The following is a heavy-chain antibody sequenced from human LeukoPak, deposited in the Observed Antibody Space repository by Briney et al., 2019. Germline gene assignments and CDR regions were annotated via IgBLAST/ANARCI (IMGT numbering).Heavy chain of an antibody. CDR3: ARHSDYGGNHSRIDY. CDR2: IYPGDSDT. CDR1: GYSFTSYW. V-gene: IGHV5-51*01. J-gene: IGHJ4*02. Sequence: GESLKISCKGSGYSFTSYWIGWVRQMPGKGLGWMGIIYPGDSDTRYSPSFQGQVTISADKSISTAYLQWSSLKASDTAMYYCARHSDYGGNHSRIDYWGQGTLVTVSS. D-gene: IGHD4-23*01.